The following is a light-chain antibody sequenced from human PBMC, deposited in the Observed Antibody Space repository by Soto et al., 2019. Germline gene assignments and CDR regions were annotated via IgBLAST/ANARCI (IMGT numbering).Light chain of an antibody. J-gene: IGLJ2*01. CDR2: GNR. Sequence: QSVLTQPPSVSGVPGQRVTISCTGSSSNIGAGYDVHWYQQLPGTAPKLVIYGNRNRPSGVPDRFSGSKSGTSASLAITGLQAEDEADYYCQSYDSSLSGSKVVFGGGTKLTVL. CDR3: QSYDSSLSGSKVV. V-gene: IGLV1-40*01. CDR1: SSNIGAGYD.